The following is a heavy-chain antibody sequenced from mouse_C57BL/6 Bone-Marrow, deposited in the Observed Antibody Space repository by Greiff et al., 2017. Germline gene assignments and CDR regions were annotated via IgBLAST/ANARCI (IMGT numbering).Heavy chain of an antibody. D-gene: IGHD2-1*01. Sequence: VKLMESGAELVRPGTSVKMSCKASGYTFTNYWIGWAKQRPGHGLEWIGDIYPGGGYTNYNEKFKGKATLTADKSSSTAYMQFSSLTSEDSAIYYCARWSSTRNAMDYWGQGSSVTVSS. J-gene: IGHJ4*01. CDR2: IYPGGGYT. CDR1: GYTFTNYW. V-gene: IGHV1-63*01. CDR3: ARWSSTRNAMDY.